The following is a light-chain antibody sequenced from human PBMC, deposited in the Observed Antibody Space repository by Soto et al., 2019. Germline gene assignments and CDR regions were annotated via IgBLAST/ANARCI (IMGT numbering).Light chain of an antibody. Sequence: EIVMTQSPATLSVSPGERATLSCRASQSVSSNLAWYQQKPGPAPRLLIYGASTRATGIPARFSGSGSGTEFTLTISSLQSEDFAVYYCQQYNNWPPRGTFGHGTKVEIK. J-gene: IGKJ1*01. CDR1: QSVSSN. CDR3: QQYNNWPPRGT. CDR2: GAS. V-gene: IGKV3-15*01.